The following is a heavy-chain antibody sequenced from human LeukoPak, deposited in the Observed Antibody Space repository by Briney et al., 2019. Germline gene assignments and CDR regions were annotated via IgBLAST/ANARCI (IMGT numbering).Heavy chain of an antibody. D-gene: IGHD3-9*01. CDR2: ISSSSSYI. CDR3: ARDPNLTGYRRLPEGFDY. V-gene: IGHV3-21*01. CDR1: GFTFSSYS. J-gene: IGHJ4*02. Sequence: GGSPRLSCAASGFTFSSYSMNWVRQAPGKGLEWVSSISSSSSYIYYADSVKGRFTISRDNAKNSLYLQMNSLRAEDTAVYYCARDPNLTGYRRLPEGFDYWGQGTLVTVSS.